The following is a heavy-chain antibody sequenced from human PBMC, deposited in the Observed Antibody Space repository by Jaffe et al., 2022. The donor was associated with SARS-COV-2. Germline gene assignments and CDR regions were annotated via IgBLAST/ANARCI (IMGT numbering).Heavy chain of an antibody. CDR2: IYTSGST. D-gene: IGHD3-3*01. CDR3: ASQSLGEGTLDY. J-gene: IGHJ4*02. CDR1: GGSISSGIYF. Sequence: QVQLQESGPGLVKPSQTLSLTCTVSGGSISSGIYFWSWIRQPAGKGLQWIGRIYTSGSTNYNPSLKSRVTISVDTSKNQFSLKLTSVTAADTAVYYCASQSLGEGTLDYWGQGTLITVSS. V-gene: IGHV4-61*02.